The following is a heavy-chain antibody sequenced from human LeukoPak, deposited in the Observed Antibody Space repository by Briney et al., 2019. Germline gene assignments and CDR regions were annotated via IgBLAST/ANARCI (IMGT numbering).Heavy chain of an antibody. Sequence: GGSLRLSCAASGFTFSSYAMHWVRQAPGKGLEWVAVISYDGSNKYYADSVKGRFTISRDNSKNTLYLQMNGLRAEDTAVYYCARVAVSPYGDYFDYWGQGTLVTVSS. J-gene: IGHJ4*02. CDR3: ARVAVSPYGDYFDY. CDR1: GFTFSSYA. CDR2: ISYDGSNK. D-gene: IGHD4-17*01. V-gene: IGHV3-30*04.